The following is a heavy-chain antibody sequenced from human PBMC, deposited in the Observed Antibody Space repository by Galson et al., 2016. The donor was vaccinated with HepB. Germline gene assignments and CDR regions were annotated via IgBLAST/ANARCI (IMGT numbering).Heavy chain of an antibody. V-gene: IGHV5-51*01. CDR1: GYSFTTYW. D-gene: IGHD2-15*01. J-gene: IGHJ6*02. CDR3: ARHGYYYGMDV. CDR2: IYPGDSQT. Sequence: QSGAEVKKPGESLQISCKASGYSFTTYWNGWVRHMPGKGLEWMGIIYPGDSQTRNNPSFQGQVTISADKSIGTVYLQWSSLKASDTAMYYCARHGYYYGMDVWGQGTTVTVSS.